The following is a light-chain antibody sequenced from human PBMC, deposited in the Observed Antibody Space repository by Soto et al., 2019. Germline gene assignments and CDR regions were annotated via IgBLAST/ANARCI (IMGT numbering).Light chain of an antibody. J-gene: IGLJ1*01. CDR1: SSDVGGYNY. Sequence: QSVLTQPPYVSGSPGQSITISCTGTSSDVGGYNYVSWYQHHPGKAPKLIIYDVTNRPSGVSNPFSGSKSGNTASLTISGLQPEDEAGYYCSSYTTSNTRQIVFGTGTKVTVL. CDR3: SSYTTSNTRQIV. V-gene: IGLV2-14*03. CDR2: DVT.